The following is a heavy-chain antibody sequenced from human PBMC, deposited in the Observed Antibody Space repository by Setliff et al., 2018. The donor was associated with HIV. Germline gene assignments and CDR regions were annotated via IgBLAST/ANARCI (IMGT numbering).Heavy chain of an antibody. D-gene: IGHD3-22*01. V-gene: IGHV3-21*01. CDR3: AREPMGGITMIVHSPYYNGMDV. Sequence: PGGSLRLSCAASGFSFSSYTMNWVRQAPGKGLEWVSSISRSSTFIHYGDSVKGRFTISRDDAKNSLYLQMNSLRAEDTAVYYCAREPMGGITMIVHSPYYNGMDVWGQGTTVTVSS. CDR2: ISRSSTFI. J-gene: IGHJ6*02. CDR1: GFSFSSYT.